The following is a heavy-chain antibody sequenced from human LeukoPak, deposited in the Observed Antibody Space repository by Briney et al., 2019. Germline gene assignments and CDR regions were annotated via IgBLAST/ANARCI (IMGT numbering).Heavy chain of an antibody. D-gene: IGHD2-2*01. CDR3: ARGAVVPAAMSPYYYYGMDV. CDR1: GYTFTSYD. V-gene: IGHV1-8*01. Sequence: ASVKVSCKASGYTFTSYDINWVRQATGQGLEWMGWMNPNSGNTGYAQKLQGRVTMTRNTSISTAYMELSSLRSEDTAVYYCARGAVVPAAMSPYYYYGMDVWGQGTTVTVSS. CDR2: MNPNSGNT. J-gene: IGHJ6*02.